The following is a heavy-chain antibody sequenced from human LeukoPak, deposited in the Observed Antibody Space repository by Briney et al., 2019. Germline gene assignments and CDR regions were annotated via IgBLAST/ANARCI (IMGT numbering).Heavy chain of an antibody. V-gene: IGHV3-23*01. D-gene: IGHD6-13*01. J-gene: IGHJ6*03. CDR1: GFTFSSYA. CDR2: IIGSVGST. Sequence: GGSLRLSCAASGFTFSSYAMSWVRQAPGEGLEWVSAIIGSVGSTYYADSVKGRFTISRDNSKNTLYLQMNSLRAEDTAVYSCAGSLGYSSSWPIYYYYYYMDVWGKGTTVTVSS. CDR3: AGSLGYSSSWPIYYYYYYMDV.